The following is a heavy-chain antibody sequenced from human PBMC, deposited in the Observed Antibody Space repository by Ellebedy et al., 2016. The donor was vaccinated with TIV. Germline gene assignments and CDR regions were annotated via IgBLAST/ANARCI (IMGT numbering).Heavy chain of an antibody. V-gene: IGHV3-48*01. CDR2: ISSSSSTI. J-gene: IGHJ6*02. D-gene: IGHD3-9*01. CDR1: GFTFSSYS. Sequence: GESLKISCAASGFTFSSYSMNWVRQAPGKGLEWVSYISSSSSTIYYADSVKGRFTISRDNAKNSLYLQMNSLRAEDTAVYYCARDDDDILTGRNAMDVWGQGTTVTVSS. CDR3: ARDDDDILTGRNAMDV.